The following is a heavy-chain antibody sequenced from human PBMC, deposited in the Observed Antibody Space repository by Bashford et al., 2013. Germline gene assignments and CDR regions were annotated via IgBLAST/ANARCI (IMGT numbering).Heavy chain of an antibody. J-gene: IGHJ6*02. CDR1: GYSFSTYA. Sequence: VASVKVSCKTSGYSFSTYALHWVRQAPGQRLEWMGWINAGNGQTKYSQKFQGRGTITRDTSARIVYMELSSLRSEDTAVYYCARGGADCSKTYCYSPFDHEYGIDVWGQGTTVTVSS. CDR3: ARGGADCSKTYCYSPFDHEYGIDV. CDR2: INAGNGQT. D-gene: IGHD2-2*01. V-gene: IGHV1-3*01.